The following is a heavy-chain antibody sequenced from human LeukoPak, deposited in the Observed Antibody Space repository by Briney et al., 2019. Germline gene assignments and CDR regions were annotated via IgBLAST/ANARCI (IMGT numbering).Heavy chain of an antibody. V-gene: IGHV3-23*01. CDR3: AKDQYSGYVLYYYYYYGMDV. CDR2: IGSDDRT. Sequence: GGSLRLSCAASGFTFRDYAISWVRQAPGKGLEWVSGIGSDDRTHYAETVKGRFTISRDNSKNTLYLQMNSLRAEDTAVYYCAKDQYSGYVLYYYYYYGMDVWGQGTTVTVSS. CDR1: GFTFRDYA. D-gene: IGHD5-12*01. J-gene: IGHJ6*02.